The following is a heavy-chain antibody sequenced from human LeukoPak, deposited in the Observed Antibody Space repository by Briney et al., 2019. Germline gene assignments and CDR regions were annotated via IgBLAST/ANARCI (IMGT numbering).Heavy chain of an antibody. Sequence: GSLRLSCAASGFTFSTYNMNWVRQAPGKGLEWVSSISSSSSYIYYADSVKGRFTISRDNAKNSLYLQMNSLRAEDTAVYYCAREMATTGSFDYWGQGTLVTVSS. D-gene: IGHD5-24*01. CDR3: AREMATTGSFDY. J-gene: IGHJ4*02. CDR1: GFTFSTYN. V-gene: IGHV3-21*01. CDR2: ISSSSSYI.